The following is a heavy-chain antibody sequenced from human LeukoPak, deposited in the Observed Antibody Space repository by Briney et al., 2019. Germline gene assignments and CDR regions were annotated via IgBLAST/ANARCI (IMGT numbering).Heavy chain of an antibody. V-gene: IGHV3-23*01. CDR3: ARNGYNWAYDY. Sequence: GGSLRLSCAASGFTFSSYAMSWVRQAPGKGLEWVSAISGSGGSTYYADSVKGRFTISRDNAKNSLYLQMSSLRAEDTAVYYCARNGYNWAYDYWGQGTLVTVSS. J-gene: IGHJ4*02. CDR2: ISGSGGST. D-gene: IGHD5-24*01. CDR1: GFTFSSYA.